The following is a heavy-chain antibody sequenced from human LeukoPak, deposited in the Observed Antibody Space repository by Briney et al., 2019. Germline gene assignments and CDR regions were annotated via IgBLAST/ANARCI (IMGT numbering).Heavy chain of an antibody. D-gene: IGHD3-10*01. CDR2: ISSSSSYI. Sequence: GGSLRLSCAASGFTFSSYSMNWVRQAPGKGLEWVSSISSSSSYIYYADSVKGRFTISRDNAKNSLYLQMNSLRAEDTAVYYCAKVPYGSGTRGGFDYWGQGTLVTVSS. CDR3: AKVPYGSGTRGGFDY. J-gene: IGHJ4*02. CDR1: GFTFSSYS. V-gene: IGHV3-21*04.